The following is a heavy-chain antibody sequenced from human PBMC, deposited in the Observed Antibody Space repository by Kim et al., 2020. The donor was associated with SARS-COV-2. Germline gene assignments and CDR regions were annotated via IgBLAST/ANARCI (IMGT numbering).Heavy chain of an antibody. J-gene: IGHJ5*02. Sequence: GIANYAQKFQGRVTITADKSTSTAYRELSSLRSEDTAVYYCARSGDWFDPWGQGTLVTVSS. D-gene: IGHD7-27*01. CDR3: ARSGDWFDP. CDR2: GIA. V-gene: IGHV1-69*02.